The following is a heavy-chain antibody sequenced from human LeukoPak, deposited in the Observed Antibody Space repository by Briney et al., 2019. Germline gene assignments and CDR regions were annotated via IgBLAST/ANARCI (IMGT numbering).Heavy chain of an antibody. CDR1: GFTFSSYG. J-gene: IGHJ6*02. V-gene: IGHV3-33*08. CDR2: IWYDGSNK. CDR3: ARDHSFTNTPYYYYYGMDV. D-gene: IGHD2-2*01. Sequence: GGSLRLSCAASGFTFSSYGMHWVRQAPGKGLEWVAVIWYDGSNKYYADSVKGRFTISRDNSKNTLYLQMNSQRAEDTAVYYCARDHSFTNTPYYYYYGMDVWGQGTTVTVSS.